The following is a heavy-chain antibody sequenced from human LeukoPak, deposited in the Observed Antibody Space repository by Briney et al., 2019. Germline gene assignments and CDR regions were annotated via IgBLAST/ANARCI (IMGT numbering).Heavy chain of an antibody. CDR3: AGGLNADYVNEF. V-gene: IGHV3-53*01. Sequence: GGSLRLSCAASGLSVNNNHMSWLRQPPGKGLEWVSDIYGGENTVYADSVKGRFTIFTDSSKNTVFLQMSSLRDEDTAVYYCAGGLNADYVNEFWGRGILVSVSS. D-gene: IGHD3-10*02. J-gene: IGHJ4*02. CDR1: GLSVNNNH. CDR2: IYGGENT.